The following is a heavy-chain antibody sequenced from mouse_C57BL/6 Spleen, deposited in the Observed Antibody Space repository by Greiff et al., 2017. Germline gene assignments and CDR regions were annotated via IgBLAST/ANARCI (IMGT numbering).Heavy chain of an antibody. Sequence: VQLQQSGPELVKPGASVKISCKASGYTFTDYYMNWVKQSHGKSLEWIGDINPNNGGTSYNQKFKGKATLTVDKSSSTAYMELRSLTSEDSAVYYCARVNGYAMDYWGQGTPVTVSS. CDR1: GYTFTDYY. V-gene: IGHV1-26*01. CDR3: ARVNGYAMDY. CDR2: INPNNGGT. J-gene: IGHJ4*01.